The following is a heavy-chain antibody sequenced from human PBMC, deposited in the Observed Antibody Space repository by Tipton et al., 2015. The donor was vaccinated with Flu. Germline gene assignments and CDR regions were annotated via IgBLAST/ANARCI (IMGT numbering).Heavy chain of an antibody. V-gene: IGHV3-53*01. CDR2: IYSGGST. CDR1: GFTVSSNY. J-gene: IGHJ4*02. CDR3: ARGCDFWSGGEYYFDY. Sequence: QLVQSGGGLIQPGGSLRLSCAASGFTVSSNYMSWGRQAPGKGLEWVSVIYSGGSTYYADSVKGRFTISRDNSKNTLYLQMNSLRAEDTAVYYCARGCDFWSGGEYYFDYWGQGTLVTVSS. D-gene: IGHD3-3*01.